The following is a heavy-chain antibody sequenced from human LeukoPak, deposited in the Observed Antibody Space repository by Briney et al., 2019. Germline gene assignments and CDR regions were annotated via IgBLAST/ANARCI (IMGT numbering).Heavy chain of an antibody. CDR3: ARDEVAMGEFDY. D-gene: IGHD5-18*01. J-gene: IGHJ4*02. CDR2: IGAYNGNT. V-gene: IGHV1-18*01. Sequence: ASVKVSXKASGYTFTSYGISWVRQAPGQGLEWMGWIGAYNGNTNYAQKLQGRVTMTTDTSTSTAYMELRSLRSDDTAVYYCARDEVAMGEFDYWGQGTLVTVSS. CDR1: GYTFTSYG.